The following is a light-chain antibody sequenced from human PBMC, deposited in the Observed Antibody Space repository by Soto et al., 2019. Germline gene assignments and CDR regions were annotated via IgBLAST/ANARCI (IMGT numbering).Light chain of an antibody. CDR1: QDITSY. CDR2: DAS. V-gene: IGKV1-33*01. Sequence: DIQMTQSPSSLSASVGDRVTITCQASQDITSYLNWYQHKPGKAPKLLIYDASILEAGVPPRFSGSGSGTDFTFTISSLQTEDVATYYGQYCCYLPIFGPGTKVDFK. J-gene: IGKJ3*01. CDR3: QYCCYLPI.